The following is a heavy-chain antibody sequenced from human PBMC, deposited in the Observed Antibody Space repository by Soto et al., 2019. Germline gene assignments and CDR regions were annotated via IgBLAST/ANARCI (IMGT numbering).Heavy chain of an antibody. D-gene: IGHD1-26*01. J-gene: IGHJ4*02. V-gene: IGHV3-23*01. Sequence: GGSLRLSCAASGFTFSSYAMSWVRQVPGKGLEWVSVIGGSGGDTYYADSVKGRFTISRDNSKNTLYLQMNSLRAEDTAIYYCAKDVSGSYYDFAYWGQGTLVTVSS. CDR2: IGGSGGDT. CDR1: GFTFSSYA. CDR3: AKDVSGSYYDFAY.